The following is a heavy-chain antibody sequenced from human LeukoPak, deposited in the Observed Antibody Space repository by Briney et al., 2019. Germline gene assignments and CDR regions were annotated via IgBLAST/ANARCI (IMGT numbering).Heavy chain of an antibody. J-gene: IGHJ6*03. D-gene: IGHD3-22*01. CDR2: ISSSGSTI. Sequence: PGGTLRLSCAASGFTFSKCGMSWVRQAPGKGLEWVSYISSSGSTIYYADSVKGRFTISRDNAKNSLYLQMNSLRAEDTAVYYCAREGYYYDSSGYYDYYYYYYMDVWGKGTTVTISS. V-gene: IGHV3-48*03. CDR1: GFTFSKCG. CDR3: AREGYYYDSSGYYDYYYYYYMDV.